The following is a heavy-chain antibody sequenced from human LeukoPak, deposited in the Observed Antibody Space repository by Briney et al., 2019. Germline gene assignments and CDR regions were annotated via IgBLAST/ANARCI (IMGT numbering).Heavy chain of an antibody. Sequence: GASVKVSCKASGCTFSIYAISWVRQAPGQGLEWMGGIILIIGKENYAQTFQGRVTITGDKSTSTAYMELSSLRSEDTAVYYCVRGGVVVVKDAFDYWGQGTMVTVSS. CDR2: IILIIGKE. CDR3: VRGGVVVVKDAFDY. D-gene: IGHD3-22*01. V-gene: IGHV1-69*10. J-gene: IGHJ4*02. CDR1: GCTFSIYA.